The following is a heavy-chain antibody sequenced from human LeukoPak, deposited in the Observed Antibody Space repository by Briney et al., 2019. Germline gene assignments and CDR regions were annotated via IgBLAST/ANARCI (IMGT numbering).Heavy chain of an antibody. Sequence: GGSLRLSCAASGFTFRSYAMSWVRQAPGKGLEWVSAISGSGGSTYYADSVKGRFTIPRDNSKNTLYLQMNSLRAEDTALYYCAKEGPYSSGWYPDAFDIWGQGTMVTVSS. CDR2: ISGSGGST. CDR3: AKEGPYSSGWYPDAFDI. J-gene: IGHJ3*02. CDR1: GFTFRSYA. D-gene: IGHD6-19*01. V-gene: IGHV3-23*01.